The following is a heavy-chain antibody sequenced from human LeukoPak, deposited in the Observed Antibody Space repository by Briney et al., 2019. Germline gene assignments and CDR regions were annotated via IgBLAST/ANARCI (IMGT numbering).Heavy chain of an antibody. J-gene: IGHJ5*02. CDR1: GYTFTSYG. CDR3: ARDLTCSSTSCYAGWFDP. V-gene: IGHV1-18*01. Sequence: ASVKVSCKASGYTFTSYGISWVRQAPGQGLEWMGWISAYNGNTNYAQKLQGRVTMTTDTSTSTAYLELRSLRSDDTAVYYCARDLTCSSTSCYAGWFDPWGQGTLVTVSS. CDR2: ISAYNGNT. D-gene: IGHD2-2*01.